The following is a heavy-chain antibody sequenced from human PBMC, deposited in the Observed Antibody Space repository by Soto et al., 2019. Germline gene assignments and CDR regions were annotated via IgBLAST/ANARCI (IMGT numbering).Heavy chain of an antibody. V-gene: IGHV1-18*01. CDR2: ISAYNGNT. J-gene: IGHJ4*02. CDR3: ASYSDSSGYYSPALGY. D-gene: IGHD3-22*01. CDR1: GYTFTSYG. Sequence: QVQLVQSGAEVKKPGASVKVSCKASGYTFTSYGISWVRQAPGQGLEWMGWISAYNGNTNYAQKLQGRVTMTTDTYTXXAYMELRSLRSDDTAVYYCASYSDSSGYYSPALGYWGQGTLVTVSS.